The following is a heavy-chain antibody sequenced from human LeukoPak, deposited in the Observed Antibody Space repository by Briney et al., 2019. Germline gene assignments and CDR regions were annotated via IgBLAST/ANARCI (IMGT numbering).Heavy chain of an antibody. CDR1: GGSISSYY. V-gene: IGHV4-59*08. CDR2: IYYSGST. Sequence: SETLSLTCTVSGGSISSYYWSWIRQPPGKGLEWIGYIYYSGSTNYNPSLKSRVTISVDTSKNQFSLKLSSVTAADTAVYYCARQVGYSSSWYVGWFDPWGQGTLVTVSS. D-gene: IGHD6-13*01. J-gene: IGHJ5*02. CDR3: ARQVGYSSSWYVGWFDP.